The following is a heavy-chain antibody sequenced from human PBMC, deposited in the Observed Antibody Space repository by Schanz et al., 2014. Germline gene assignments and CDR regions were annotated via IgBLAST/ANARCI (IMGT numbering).Heavy chain of an antibody. CDR2: IDGRGITT. CDR1: GFTFSNCD. Sequence: EVHLEESGGGLVQPGGSQRLSCAVSGFTFSNCDMTWVRQAPGKGLEWVAIIDGRGITTFYADSVKGRFTISRDNAKNTVYLQMNSLRDDDTAVYYCAKRFHCSGSHPFDSWGQGTLVTVSS. J-gene: IGHJ4*02. V-gene: IGHV3-23*04. D-gene: IGHD3-10*02. CDR3: AKRFHCSGSHPFDS.